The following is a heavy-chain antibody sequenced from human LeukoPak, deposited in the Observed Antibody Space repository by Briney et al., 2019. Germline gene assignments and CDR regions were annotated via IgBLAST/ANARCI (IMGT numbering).Heavy chain of an antibody. CDR2: ISGSNGNT. J-gene: IGHJ4*02. V-gene: IGHV1-18*04. D-gene: IGHD3-10*01. CDR1: GYSFTRYG. CDR3: ARSGRGTYYYFDW. Sequence: GASVKVSCKXSGYSFTRYGMSWVRQAPGQGPEWMGWISGSNGNTNYAQKFQGRVTLTTDTSTSTAYMELRSLRSDDTAVYYCARSGRGTYYYFDWWGQGTLVTVSS.